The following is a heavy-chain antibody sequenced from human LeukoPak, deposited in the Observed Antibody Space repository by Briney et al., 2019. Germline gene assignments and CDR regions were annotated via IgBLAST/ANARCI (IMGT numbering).Heavy chain of an antibody. CDR3: ARLYSGSDW. V-gene: IGHV5-51*01. CDR2: INPADSST. D-gene: IGHD5-12*01. J-gene: IGHJ4*02. Sequence: GESLRISCKGSGYSFTNYWLGWVRQMPGKGLEWMGIINPADSSTRYSPSFQGQVTISADKSISTAYLQWSSLQASDTAMYYCARLYSGSDWWGQGTLVTVSS. CDR1: GYSFTNYW.